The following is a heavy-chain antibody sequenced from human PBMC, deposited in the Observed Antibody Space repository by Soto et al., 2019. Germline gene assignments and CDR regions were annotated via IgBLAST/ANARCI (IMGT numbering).Heavy chain of an antibody. J-gene: IGHJ4*02. CDR3: AKSSHLYVVPAAVYFDD. CDR1: GFTFSSYA. D-gene: IGHD2-2*01. Sequence: GGSLRLSCGASGFTFSSYAMSWVRQAPGKGLEWVSAIGGSDGRPYYADSVKGRFAISRDNSKNTLFLQMSSLRAEDSAVYYCAKSSHLYVVPAAVYFDDWGQGTLVTVSA. V-gene: IGHV3-23*01. CDR2: IGGSDGRP.